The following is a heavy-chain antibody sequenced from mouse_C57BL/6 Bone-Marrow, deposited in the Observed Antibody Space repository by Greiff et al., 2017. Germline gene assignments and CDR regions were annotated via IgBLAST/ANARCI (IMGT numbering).Heavy chain of an antibody. CDR2: IRHKANGYTT. V-gene: IGHV7-3*01. Sequence: EVKLVESGGGLVQPGGSLSLSCAASGFTFTDYYMRWVRQPPGKALEWLGFIRHKANGYTTEYSASVKGRFTISRDNSQSILYLQMNALRAEDSATYYCARYIPLLFDYWGQGTTRTVSS. CDR3: ARYIPLLFDY. CDR1: GFTFTDYY. J-gene: IGHJ2*01.